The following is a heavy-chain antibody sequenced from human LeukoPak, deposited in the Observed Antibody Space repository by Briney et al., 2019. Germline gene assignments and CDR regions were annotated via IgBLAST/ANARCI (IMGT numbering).Heavy chain of an antibody. J-gene: IGHJ4*02. CDR2: INHSRST. CDR1: GGSFSGYY. CDR3: ARDNRNSSGSYGFDY. D-gene: IGHD3-22*01. V-gene: IGHV4-34*01. Sequence: SEPLSLTCAVYGGSFSGYYWSWIRQPPGKGLEWIGEINHSRSTNYNPSLKSRVTISVDTSKNQFSLKLSSVTAADTAVYYCARDNRNSSGSYGFDYWGQGTLVTVSS.